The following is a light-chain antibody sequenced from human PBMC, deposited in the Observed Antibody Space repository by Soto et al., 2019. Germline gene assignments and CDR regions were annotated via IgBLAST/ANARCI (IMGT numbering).Light chain of an antibody. V-gene: IGKV3-20*01. CDR3: QQYGSSPPYT. CDR1: QSVSSSY. CDR2: GAS. Sequence: EIVLTQSPGTLSLYPGERATLSCRASQSVSSSYLAWYQQKPGQAPRLLIYGASSRATGIPDRFSGSGSGTDFTLTISRLEPEDCAVYYCQQYGSSPPYTFGQWTKREIK. J-gene: IGKJ2*01.